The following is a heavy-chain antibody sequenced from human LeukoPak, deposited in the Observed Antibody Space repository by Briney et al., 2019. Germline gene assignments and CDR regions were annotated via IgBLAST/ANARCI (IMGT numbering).Heavy chain of an antibody. CDR2: INSDGSSR. J-gene: IGHJ4*02. V-gene: IGHV3-74*01. D-gene: IGHD6-13*01. CDR1: GFTFSNYC. CDR3: ASASSHRIAAGGDY. Sequence: GGSLRLSCAASGFTFSNYCMHWVRQAPGKGLVWVSRINSDGSSRNYADSVKGRFTISRDNAKNTLFLQMNSLRAEDTAVYYCASASSHRIAAGGDYWGQGILVAVSS.